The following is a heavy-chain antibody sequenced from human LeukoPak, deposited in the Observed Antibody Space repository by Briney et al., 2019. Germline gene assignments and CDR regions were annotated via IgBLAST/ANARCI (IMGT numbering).Heavy chain of an antibody. CDR1: GFTFNSYG. Sequence: GGSLRLSCAASGFTFNSYGMDWVRQAPGKGLEWVAFIRSDGSTKYYADSVKGRFTISRDNTKNTLYLQMNSLRAEDTAVYYCAKDDPKAYFDYWGQGNLVTVSS. CDR2: IRSDGSTK. V-gene: IGHV3-30*02. CDR3: AKDDPKAYFDY. J-gene: IGHJ4*02.